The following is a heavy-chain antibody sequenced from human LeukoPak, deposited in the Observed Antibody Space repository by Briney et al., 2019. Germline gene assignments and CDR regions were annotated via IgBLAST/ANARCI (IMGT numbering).Heavy chain of an antibody. CDR1: GGSISSYY. CDR3: ARQSISGSSLSYFDY. V-gene: IGHV4-59*01. D-gene: IGHD3-22*01. Sequence: SETLSLTCTVSGGSISSYYWSWIRQPPGKGLEWIGNIYDSGSTNYNPSLKSRLTISVDTSKNQCSLKLSSVTAADTAVYYCARQSISGSSLSYFDYWGQGTPVTVSS. CDR2: IYDSGST. J-gene: IGHJ4*02.